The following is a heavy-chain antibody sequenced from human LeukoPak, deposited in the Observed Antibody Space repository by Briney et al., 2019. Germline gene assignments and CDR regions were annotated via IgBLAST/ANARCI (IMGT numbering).Heavy chain of an antibody. J-gene: IGHJ4*02. CDR2: ISDDGSGT. CDR1: GFTFSDYA. V-gene: IGHV3-23*01. CDR3: ATDRERDPSVYYLV. D-gene: IGHD3-22*01. Sequence: GGSLRLSCAASGFTFSDYAMSWVRQAPGQGLEWVSTISDDGSGTYYADSVKGRFTISRGNSKNTLFLQINSLRAEDSAVYYCATDRERDPSVYYLVGGQGTLITVSS.